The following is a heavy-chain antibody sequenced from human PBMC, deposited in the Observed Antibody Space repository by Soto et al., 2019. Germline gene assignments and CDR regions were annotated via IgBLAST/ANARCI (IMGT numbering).Heavy chain of an antibody. J-gene: IGHJ4*02. CDR2: ISGSADST. V-gene: IGHV3-23*01. CDR1: GFTFSSYA. CDR3: AKFKVVSAMLSNFLPDY. Sequence: EVQLLESGGGLVQPGGSLRLSCAASGFTFSSYALSWVRQAPGKGLECVSAISGSADSTYNADSVKGRFIISRDNSENTLYLRMNSLRAEGTAVYYCAKFKVVSAMLSNFLPDYWGQGTLVTVSS. D-gene: IGHD2-21*02.